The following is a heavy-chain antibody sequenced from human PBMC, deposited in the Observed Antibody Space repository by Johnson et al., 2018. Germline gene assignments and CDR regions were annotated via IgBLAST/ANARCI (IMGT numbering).Heavy chain of an antibody. CDR3: ARETDRYGIEAPGGYYYYMEV. CDR2: IYSGGTT. V-gene: IGHV3-66*02. CDR1: GFTVSSNY. Sequence: VQLVESGGGVVQPGRSLRLSCAASGFTVSSNYMSWVRQAPGKGLEWVSVIYSGGTTYYADSVKGRFAISRDNSKNTLYLQMNSLGAGDTAGYYCARETDRYGIEAPGGYYYYMEVWGKGTTVTVSS. D-gene: IGHD6-13*01. J-gene: IGHJ6*03.